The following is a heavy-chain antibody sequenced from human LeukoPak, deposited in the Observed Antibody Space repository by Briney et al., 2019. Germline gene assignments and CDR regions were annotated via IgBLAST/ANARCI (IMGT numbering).Heavy chain of an antibody. CDR2: INPNSGGT. CDR1: GYTFTGYY. Sequence: ASVKVSCKASGYTFTGYYMHWVRQAPGQGLEWMGWINPNSGGTNYAQKFQGRVTMTRDTSISTAYMELSRLRSDDTAVYYCARGRVLVAGTLNYWGQGTLVTVSS. D-gene: IGHD6-19*01. V-gene: IGHV1-2*02. J-gene: IGHJ4*02. CDR3: ARGRVLVAGTLNY.